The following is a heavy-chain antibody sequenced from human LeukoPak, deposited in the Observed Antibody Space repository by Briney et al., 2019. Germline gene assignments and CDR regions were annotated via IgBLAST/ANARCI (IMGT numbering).Heavy chain of an antibody. CDR1: GFTLSSYW. Sequence: GGSLRLSCAASGFTLSSYWMSWVRQAPGKGLEWVANIKEDGSEKYYVDSVKGRFTISRDNAKNSLYLHMNSLTAEDTAMYYCARDFDWLIDYWGQGTLVTVSS. CDR2: IKEDGSEK. V-gene: IGHV3-7*03. D-gene: IGHD3-9*01. CDR3: ARDFDWLIDY. J-gene: IGHJ4*02.